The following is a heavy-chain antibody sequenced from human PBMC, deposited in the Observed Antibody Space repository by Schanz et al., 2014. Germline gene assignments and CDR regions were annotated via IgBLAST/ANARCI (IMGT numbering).Heavy chain of an antibody. V-gene: IGHV4-31*03. CDR1: GGFISSGGDY. D-gene: IGHD4-17*01. J-gene: IGHJ3*02. CDR3: ARDRGHGDLPGDI. CDR2: IYYSGST. Sequence: QVQLQESGPGLVKPSQTLSLTCIVSGGFISSGGDYWSWIRQHPGKGLEWIGYIYYSGSTYYNPSLKSRVTISVDTSKNQFSLNLSSATAADTAVYYCARDRGHGDLPGDIWGQGTMVTVSS.